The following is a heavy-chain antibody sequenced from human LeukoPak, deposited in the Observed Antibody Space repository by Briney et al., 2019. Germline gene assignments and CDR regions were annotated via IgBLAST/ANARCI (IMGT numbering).Heavy chain of an antibody. Sequence: GGSLRLSCAASGFTVSSNFMSWVRQAPGKGLEWVSSISSSSSYIYYADSVKGRFTISRDNAKNSLYLQMNSLRAEDTAVYYCARVTYYGSGSSPHFDYWGQGTLVTVSS. D-gene: IGHD3-10*01. CDR1: GFTVSSNF. CDR2: ISSSSSYI. J-gene: IGHJ4*02. V-gene: IGHV3-21*01. CDR3: ARVTYYGSGSSPHFDY.